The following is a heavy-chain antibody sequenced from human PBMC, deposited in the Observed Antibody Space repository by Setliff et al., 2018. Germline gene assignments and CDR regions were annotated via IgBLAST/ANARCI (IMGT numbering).Heavy chain of an antibody. CDR1: GGSVSRHY. J-gene: IGHJ6*03. Sequence: TSETLSLTCTVSGGSVSRHYWSWIRQPPGKGLAWIGYISYTGTTNYSPSLRSRVTISIDTSRNQFSLDLNYVTAADTAVYYCVRGPHRSDYDFWSGYSPTYNYYMDVWGKGTAVTVSS. CDR2: ISYTGTT. D-gene: IGHD3-3*01. CDR3: VRGPHRSDYDFWSGYSPTYNYYMDV. V-gene: IGHV4-59*02.